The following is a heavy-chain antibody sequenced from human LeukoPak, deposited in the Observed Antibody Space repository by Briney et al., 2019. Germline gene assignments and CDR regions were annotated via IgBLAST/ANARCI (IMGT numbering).Heavy chain of an antibody. D-gene: IGHD2-15*01. V-gene: IGHV4-30-4*01. CDR1: GGSISSGDYY. CDR2: IYYSGST. Sequence: SETLSLTCTVSGGSISSGDYYWSWIRQPPGKGLEWIGYIYYSGSTYYNPSLKSRVTISVDTSKNQFSLKLSSVTAADTAVYYCARARLELLRRGSSYYYYGMDVWGQGTTVTVSS. CDR3: ARARLELLRRGSSYYYYGMDV. J-gene: IGHJ6*02.